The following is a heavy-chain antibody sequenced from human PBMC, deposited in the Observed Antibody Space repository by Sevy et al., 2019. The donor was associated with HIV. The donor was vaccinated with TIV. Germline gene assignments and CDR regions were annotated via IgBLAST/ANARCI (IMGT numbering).Heavy chain of an antibody. J-gene: IGHJ4*02. Sequence: GGSLRLSCAASGFTFSSYGMHWVRQAPGKGLEWVAVISYDGSNKYYADSVKGRFTISRDNSKNTLYLQMNSLRAEDTAVYYCAKGEDLEDIVVVPAAFLDYWGQGTLVNVSS. D-gene: IGHD2-2*01. CDR1: GFTFSSYG. CDR3: AKGEDLEDIVVVPAAFLDY. V-gene: IGHV3-30*18. CDR2: ISYDGSNK.